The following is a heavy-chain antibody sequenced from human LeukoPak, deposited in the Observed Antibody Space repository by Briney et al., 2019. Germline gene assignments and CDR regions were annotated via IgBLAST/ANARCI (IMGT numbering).Heavy chain of an antibody. Sequence: ASVKVSCKASGYTFTSYAMHWVRQAPGQRLEWMGWINAGNGNTKYSQKFQGRVTITRDTSASTVYMELSSLRSEDTAVYYCARDLDDQYYDFWSGSFGMDVWGQGTTVTVSS. CDR2: INAGNGNT. CDR1: GYTFTSYA. J-gene: IGHJ6*02. V-gene: IGHV1-3*01. D-gene: IGHD3-3*01. CDR3: ARDLDDQYYDFWSGSFGMDV.